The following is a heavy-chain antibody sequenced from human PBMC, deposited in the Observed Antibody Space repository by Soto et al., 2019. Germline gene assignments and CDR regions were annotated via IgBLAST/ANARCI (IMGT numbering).Heavy chain of an antibody. CDR1: GFTFSSYA. J-gene: IGHJ3*02. CDR3: AKGKGDYYGSGSYYDAFDI. CDR2: ISGSGGST. Sequence: GGSLRLSCAASGFTFSSYAMSWVRQAPGKGLEWVSAISGSGGSTYYADSVKGRFTISRDNSKNTLYLQMNSLRAEDTGVYYCAKGKGDYYGSGSYYDAFDIWGQGTMVTVSS. V-gene: IGHV3-23*01. D-gene: IGHD3-10*01.